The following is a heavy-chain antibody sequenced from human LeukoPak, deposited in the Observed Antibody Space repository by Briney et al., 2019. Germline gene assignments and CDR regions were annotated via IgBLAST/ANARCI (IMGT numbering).Heavy chain of an antibody. Sequence: GGSLRLSCVASGFTFSTYWMHWVRQAPGKGLVWVSRIDSDGSSTTYADSVKGRFTTSRDNAKNTLFLQVNSLRAEDTAVYFCARVIRPGASSGWYGVFDYWGQGTLVTVSS. CDR3: ARVIRPGASSGWYGVFDY. D-gene: IGHD6-19*01. V-gene: IGHV3-74*01. CDR1: GFTFSTYW. J-gene: IGHJ4*02. CDR2: IDSDGSST.